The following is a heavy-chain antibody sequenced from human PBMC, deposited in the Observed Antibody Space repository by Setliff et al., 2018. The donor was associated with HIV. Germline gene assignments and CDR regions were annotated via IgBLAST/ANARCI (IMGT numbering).Heavy chain of an antibody. CDR2: ISNTGSST. D-gene: IGHD1-1*01. Sequence: GGSLRLSCVASGLTLSSYAMNWVRQAPGKGLEWLSGISNTGSSTYYGDSVKGRFTISRDKSRNIVFLQMTSLRAEDTAVYYCARSPGMFDYWGQGTPVTISS. CDR1: GLTLSSYA. J-gene: IGHJ4*02. CDR3: ARSPGMFDY. V-gene: IGHV3-23*01.